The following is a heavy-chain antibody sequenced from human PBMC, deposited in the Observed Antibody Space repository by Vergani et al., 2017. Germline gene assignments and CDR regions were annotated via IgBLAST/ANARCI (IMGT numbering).Heavy chain of an antibody. D-gene: IGHD3-10*01. V-gene: IGHV4-59*01. Sequence: QVRLQESGPGLVKPSETLSLICSVFGGSMSGYYWSWIRQPPGKELEWIGYMYHSGSTNYNPSLETRVTITGDTFKNQFSLKLNSVTAADTAVYYCGGVADFYGLGSRLLDLWGQGILVTVSS. CDR3: GGVADFYGLGSRLLDL. J-gene: IGHJ5*02. CDR2: MYHSGST. CDR1: GGSMSGYY.